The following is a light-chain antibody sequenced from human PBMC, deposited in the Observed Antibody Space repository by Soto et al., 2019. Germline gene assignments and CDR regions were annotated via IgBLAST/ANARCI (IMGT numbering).Light chain of an antibody. V-gene: IGLV2-23*02. CDR3: CSYAGSSTSLYV. Sequence: QAASVSGSPGQSITISCTGTSSDVGSYNLVSWYQQHPGKAPKLMIYEVSKRPSGVSNRFSGSKSGNTASLTISGLQAEDEADYYCCSYAGSSTSLYVFGTGTKLTVL. J-gene: IGLJ1*01. CDR2: EVS. CDR1: SSDVGSYNL.